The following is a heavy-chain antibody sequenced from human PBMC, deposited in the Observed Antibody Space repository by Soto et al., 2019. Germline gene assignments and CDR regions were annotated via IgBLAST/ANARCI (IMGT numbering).Heavy chain of an antibody. V-gene: IGHV1-69*01. D-gene: IGHD4-17*01. CDR3: ARGVSPDYGDYEPDYYYYGMDV. Sequence: QVQLVQSEAEVKKPGSSVKISCKASGGTFSSYAISWVRQAPGQGLEWMGGIIPIFGTANYAQKFQGRVTITADESTSTAYMELSSLRSEDTAVYYCARGVSPDYGDYEPDYYYYGMDVWGQGTTVTVSS. J-gene: IGHJ6*02. CDR1: GGTFSSYA. CDR2: IIPIFGTA.